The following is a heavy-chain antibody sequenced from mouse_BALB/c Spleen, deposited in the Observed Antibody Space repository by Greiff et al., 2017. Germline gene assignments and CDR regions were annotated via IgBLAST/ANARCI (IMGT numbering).Heavy chain of an antibody. CDR2: IWSGGST. V-gene: IGHV2-4-1*01. Sequence: VMLVESGPGLVQPSQSLSITCTVSGFSLTSYGVHWVRQSPGKGLEWLGVIWSGGSTDYNAAFISRLSISKDNSKSQVFFKMNSLQADDTAIYYCARSYDGYPSYAMDYWGQGTSVTVSS. CDR1: GFSLTSYG. J-gene: IGHJ4*01. D-gene: IGHD2-3*01. CDR3: ARSYDGYPSYAMDY.